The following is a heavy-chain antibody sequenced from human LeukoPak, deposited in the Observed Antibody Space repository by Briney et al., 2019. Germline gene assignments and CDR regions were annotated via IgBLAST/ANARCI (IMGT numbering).Heavy chain of an antibody. J-gene: IGHJ4*02. V-gene: IGHV1-2*02. Sequence: ASVKVSCKPSGYTFTNYYIHWVRQAPRKGPEWVGWINPASAGAAFAPKFQGRVSMTWDSSITTAFMDLTSLRSDDTAIYYCARQLGNYYRAFDFWGQGTLVTVSS. CDR3: ARQLGNYYRAFDF. D-gene: IGHD6-6*01. CDR2: INPASAGA. CDR1: GYTFTNYY.